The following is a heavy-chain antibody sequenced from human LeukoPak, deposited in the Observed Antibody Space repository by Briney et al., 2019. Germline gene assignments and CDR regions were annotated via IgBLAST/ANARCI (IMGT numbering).Heavy chain of an antibody. Sequence: SVKVSCKASGGTFSSYAISWVRQAPGQGLEWMGGIIPIFGTANYAQKFQGRVTIAADESTSTAYMELSSLRSEDTAVYYCARANSDFWSGAVDSYDYWGQGTLVTVSS. CDR2: IIPIFGTA. CDR1: GGTFSSYA. V-gene: IGHV1-69*13. CDR3: ARANSDFWSGAVDSYDY. D-gene: IGHD3-3*01. J-gene: IGHJ4*02.